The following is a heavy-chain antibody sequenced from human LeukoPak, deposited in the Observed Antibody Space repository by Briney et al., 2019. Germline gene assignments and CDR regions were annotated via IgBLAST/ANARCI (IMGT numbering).Heavy chain of an antibody. J-gene: IGHJ4*02. CDR2: ISSSSSHI. CDR3: ARDLSGVTGYTYGRGIDY. CDR1: GFTFSPYS. D-gene: IGHD5-18*01. V-gene: IGHV3-21*01. Sequence: GGSLRLSCAASGFTFSPYSMNWVRQAPGKGLEWVSSISSSSSHIYYAASVKGRFTISRDNAKKSLYLQMNSLRAEDTAVYYCARDLSGVTGYTYGRGIDYWGQGTLVTVSS.